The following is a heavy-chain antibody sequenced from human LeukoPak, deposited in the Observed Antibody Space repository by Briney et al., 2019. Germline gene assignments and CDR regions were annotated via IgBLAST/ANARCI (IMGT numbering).Heavy chain of an antibody. J-gene: IGHJ4*02. V-gene: IGHV3-7*01. Sequence: QPGGSLRLSCAASGFTLSSYWMNWVRQAPGKGLEWVANVKEDGSEKNYVDSVKGRFVISRDNAKNSLYLQMNSLRAEDTAVYYCTREDWSGWYGCWGQGTLVNVSS. CDR3: TREDWSGWYGC. D-gene: IGHD6-19*01. CDR2: VKEDGSEK. CDR1: GFTLSSYW.